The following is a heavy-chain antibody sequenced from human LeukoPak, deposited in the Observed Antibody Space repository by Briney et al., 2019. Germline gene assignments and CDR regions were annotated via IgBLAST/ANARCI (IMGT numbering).Heavy chain of an antibody. V-gene: IGHV4-59*08. Sequence: SETLSLTCTVSGDSISSYYWSWIRQPPGKGLEWIGYIYYSGSTNYNPSLKSRVTISVDTSKDQFSLKLSSVTAADTAVYYCAITAAYSSSWFYFDLWGQGSLVTVSS. J-gene: IGHJ4*02. CDR2: IYYSGST. CDR1: GDSISSYY. CDR3: AITAAYSSSWFYFDL. D-gene: IGHD6-13*01.